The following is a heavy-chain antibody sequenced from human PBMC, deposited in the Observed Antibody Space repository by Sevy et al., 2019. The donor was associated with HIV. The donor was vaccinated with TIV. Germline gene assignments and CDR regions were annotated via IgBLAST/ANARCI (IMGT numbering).Heavy chain of an antibody. CDR2: ISGNDDTI. Sequence: GGSLRLSCVASGFILSDYYMTWVHQAPGKGLEWVSYISGNDDTIYYADSVKGRFTISRDNTKNSLYLQMNSLRAEDTAVYYCARDHVKDGDLGDYYYYAMDVWGQGTTVTVSS. J-gene: IGHJ6*02. CDR1: GFILSDYY. D-gene: IGHD4-17*01. V-gene: IGHV3-11*01. CDR3: ARDHVKDGDLGDYYYYAMDV.